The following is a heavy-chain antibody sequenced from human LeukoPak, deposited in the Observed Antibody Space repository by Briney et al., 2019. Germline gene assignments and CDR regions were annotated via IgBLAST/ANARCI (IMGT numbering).Heavy chain of an antibody. CDR3: ARDSTYDCSGYHSMGYYYGMDV. CDR2: ISTGGSYI. D-gene: IGHD3-22*01. V-gene: IGHV3-21*01. Sequence: PGGSLRLSCAASGFTFSSYWMHWVRQAPGRGLEWVSCISTGGSYIYYVDSVKGRFTISRDNAKNSVYLQMNSLRVEDTAVYYCARDSTYDCSGYHSMGYYYGMDVWGQGTTVTVSS. J-gene: IGHJ6*02. CDR1: GFTFSSYW.